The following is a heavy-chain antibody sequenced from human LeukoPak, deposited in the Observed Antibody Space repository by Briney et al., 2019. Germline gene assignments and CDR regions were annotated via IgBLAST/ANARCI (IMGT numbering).Heavy chain of an antibody. J-gene: IGHJ6*03. CDR3: ARASSSGRLYYYYYMDV. Sequence: GGSLRLSCAASGFTVSSNYMSWVRQAPGKGLEWVSVIYSGGGTYYADSVKGRFTISRDNSKNTLYLQMNSLRAEDAAVYYCARASSSGRLYYYYYMDVWGKGTTVTVSS. CDR2: IYSGGGT. V-gene: IGHV3-53*01. D-gene: IGHD6-19*01. CDR1: GFTVSSNY.